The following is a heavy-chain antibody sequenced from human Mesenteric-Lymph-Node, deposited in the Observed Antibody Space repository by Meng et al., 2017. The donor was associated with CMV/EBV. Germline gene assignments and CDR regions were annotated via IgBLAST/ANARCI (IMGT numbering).Heavy chain of an antibody. CDR1: GYTFSSYA. CDR3: ARTNNWGFDY. Sequence: QVQLVPSGAEVKKPRAPVKVSGKASGYTFSSYAMHWVRQAPGQRLEWMGWINIVEDKTKTSQNFQGRVTLTRDTSANTAYMELSSLRSVDTAVYYCARTNNWGFDYWGQGTLVTVSS. CDR2: INIVEDKT. D-gene: IGHD3-16*01. J-gene: IGHJ4*02. V-gene: IGHV1-3*04.